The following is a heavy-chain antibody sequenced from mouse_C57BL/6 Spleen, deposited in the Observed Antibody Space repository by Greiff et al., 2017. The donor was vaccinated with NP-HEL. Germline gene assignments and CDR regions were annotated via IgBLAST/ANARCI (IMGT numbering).Heavy chain of an antibody. CDR3: ARSTAVVATHYFDY. V-gene: IGHV1-50*01. CDR2: IDPSDSYT. CDR1: GYTFTSYW. D-gene: IGHD1-1*01. J-gene: IGHJ2*01. Sequence: QVQLQQPGAELVKPGASVKLSCKASGYTFTSYWMQWVKQRPGQGLEWIGEIDPSDSYTNYNQKFKGKATLTVDTSSSTAYMQLSSLTSEDSAVYYGARSTAVVATHYFDYWGQGTTLTVSS.